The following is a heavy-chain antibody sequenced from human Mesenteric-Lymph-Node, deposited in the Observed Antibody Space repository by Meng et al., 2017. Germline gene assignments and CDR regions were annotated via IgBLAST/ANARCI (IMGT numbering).Heavy chain of an antibody. V-gene: IGHV3-23*03. CDR3: AKGAGYYYDSSGYIKPHFDY. CDR2: IYSGGST. D-gene: IGHD3-22*01. Sequence: GESLKISCAASGFTFDDYTMHWVRQAPGKGLEWVSVIYSGGSTYYADSVKGRFTISRDNSKNTLYLQMNSLRAEDTAVYYCAKGAGYYYDSSGYIKPHFDYWGQGTLVTVSS. CDR1: GFTFDDYT. J-gene: IGHJ4*02.